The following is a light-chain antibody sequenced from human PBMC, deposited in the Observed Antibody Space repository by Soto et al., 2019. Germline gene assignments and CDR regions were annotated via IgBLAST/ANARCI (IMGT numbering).Light chain of an antibody. CDR1: SSNIGNNY. J-gene: IGLJ2*01. Sequence: QSVLTQPPSVSAAPGQTVTISCSGSSSNIGNNYVSWYQQLPGTAPKLLIYENNKRPSGIPDRFSGSKSGTSATLGITGLQTGDEADYYCGTWDSSLSAGVFGGGTQLTV. CDR3: GTWDSSLSAGV. V-gene: IGLV1-51*02. CDR2: ENN.